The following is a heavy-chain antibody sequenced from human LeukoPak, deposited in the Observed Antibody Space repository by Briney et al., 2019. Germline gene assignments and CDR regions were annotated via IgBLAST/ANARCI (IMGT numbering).Heavy chain of an antibody. CDR1: GFTFDDYA. J-gene: IGHJ4*02. D-gene: IGHD3-10*01. Sequence: GGSLRLSCAASGFTFDDYAMHWVRQAPGKGLEWVSLISWDGGSTYYADSVKGRFTNSRDNSKNSLYLQMNSLRAEDTALYYCAKDFYGSGRQIDYWGQGTLVTVAS. CDR2: ISWDGGST. CDR3: AKDFYGSGRQIDY. V-gene: IGHV3-43D*03.